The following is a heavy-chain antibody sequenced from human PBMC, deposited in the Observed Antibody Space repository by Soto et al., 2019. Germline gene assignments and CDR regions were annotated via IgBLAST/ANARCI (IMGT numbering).Heavy chain of an antibody. CDR1: GGTFSSYA. Sequence: QVQLVQSGAEVKKPGSSVKVSCKASGGTFSSYAITWVRQAPGQGLEWMGGIIPIFGTANYAQKFQARVTITADXSXSXXYMELSSLRSEDTAVYYCARDRGPSSGYYPYWFDPWGQGTLVIVSS. D-gene: IGHD3-22*01. V-gene: IGHV1-69*12. CDR3: ARDRGPSSGYYPYWFDP. CDR2: IIPIFGTA. J-gene: IGHJ5*02.